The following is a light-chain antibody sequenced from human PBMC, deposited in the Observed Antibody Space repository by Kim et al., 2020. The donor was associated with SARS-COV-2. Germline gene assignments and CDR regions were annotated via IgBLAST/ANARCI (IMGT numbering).Light chain of an antibody. CDR3: QIYDSYSLT. CDR1: QSISTW. J-gene: IGKJ1*01. V-gene: IGKV1-5*03. CDR2: KAS. Sequence: DIQMTQSPSTLSASVGDRVTITCRASQSISTWLAWYQQKPGKAPKLLIYKASSLERGVPSRFSGSGSGTEFSLTISSLQPDDFATYYCQIYDSYSLTFGQGTKVDIK.